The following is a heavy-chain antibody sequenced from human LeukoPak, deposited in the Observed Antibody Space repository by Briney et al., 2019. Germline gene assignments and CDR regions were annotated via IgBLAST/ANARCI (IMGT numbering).Heavy chain of an antibody. V-gene: IGHV1-3*01. CDR2: INAGNGNT. Sequence: ASVKVSCKASGGTFSSYAISWVRQAPGQRLEWMGWINAGNGNTKYSQKFQGRVTITRDTSASTAYMELSSLRSEDTAVYYCATRSGSYYYFDYWGQGTLVTVSS. J-gene: IGHJ4*02. D-gene: IGHD1-26*01. CDR1: GGTFSSYA. CDR3: ATRSGSYYYFDY.